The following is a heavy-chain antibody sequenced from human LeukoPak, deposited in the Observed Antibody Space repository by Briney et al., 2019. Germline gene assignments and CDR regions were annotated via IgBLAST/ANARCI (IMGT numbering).Heavy chain of an antibody. V-gene: IGHV3-7*01. J-gene: IGHJ3*02. D-gene: IGHD3-22*01. Sequence: GGSLRLSCAASGFPFSNYWMTCLRQAPGKGLEWVANIRGDESRKYYLDSVTGRFTISRDNAKNSLYLQMNSLRAEDTAVYYCARDANYHVSSDYYDAFDIWGQGTMVTVSS. CDR1: GFPFSNYW. CDR3: ARDANYHVSSDYYDAFDI. CDR2: IRGDESRK.